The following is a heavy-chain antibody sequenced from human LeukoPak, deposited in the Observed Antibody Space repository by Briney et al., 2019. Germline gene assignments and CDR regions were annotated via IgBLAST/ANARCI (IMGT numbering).Heavy chain of an antibody. D-gene: IGHD3-22*01. V-gene: IGHV1-2*02. Sequence: ASVKVSCKASGYTFTGYYMHWVRQAPGQGLEWMGWINPNSGGANYAQKFQGRVTMTRDTSISTAYMELSRLRSDDTAVYYCASHYYDSSGYLDRIFDYWGQGTLVTVSS. CDR3: ASHYYDSSGYLDRIFDY. CDR2: INPNSGGA. CDR1: GYTFTGYY. J-gene: IGHJ4*02.